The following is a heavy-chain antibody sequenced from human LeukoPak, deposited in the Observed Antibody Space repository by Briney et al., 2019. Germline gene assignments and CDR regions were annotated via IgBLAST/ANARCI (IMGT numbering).Heavy chain of an antibody. D-gene: IGHD3-16*01. Sequence: SETLSLTCTVSGGSISSYYWSWIRQPAGKGLEWIGYIYYSGSTYYNPSLKSRVTISVDTSKNQFSLKLSSVTAADTAVYYCARVLGWYFDLWGRGTLVTVSS. V-gene: IGHV4-59*01. CDR1: GGSISSYY. CDR2: IYYSGST. CDR3: ARVLGWYFDL. J-gene: IGHJ2*01.